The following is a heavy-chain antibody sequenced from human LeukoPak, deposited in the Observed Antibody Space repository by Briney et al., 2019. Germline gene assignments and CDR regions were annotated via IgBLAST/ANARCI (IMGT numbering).Heavy chain of an antibody. CDR2: INPNSGGT. CDR3: ARVSTSTFSDLLYYFDY. J-gene: IGHJ4*02. D-gene: IGHD2-2*01. Sequence: ASVKVSCKASGYTFTGYYMHWVRQAPGQGLEWMGWINPNSGGTNYAQKFQGRVTMTRDTSISTAYMELSRLRSDDTAVYYCARVSTSTFSDLLYYFDYWGQGTLVTVSS. V-gene: IGHV1-2*02. CDR1: GYTFTGYY.